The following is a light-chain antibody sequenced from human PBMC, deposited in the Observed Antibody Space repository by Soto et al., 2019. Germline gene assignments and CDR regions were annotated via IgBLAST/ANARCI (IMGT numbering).Light chain of an antibody. V-gene: IGKV3-15*01. CDR3: QQYGSSIKT. CDR2: DTS. J-gene: IGKJ1*01. CDR1: QSVSSK. Sequence: IVMTQSPATLCVTPGEGATLSCRASQSVSSKIAWYRQRPGQAPRLAIYDTSTRATGVPARFSGSGSGTEFTLTISSLQSEDFAVYYCQQYGSSIKTFGQGTKVDIK.